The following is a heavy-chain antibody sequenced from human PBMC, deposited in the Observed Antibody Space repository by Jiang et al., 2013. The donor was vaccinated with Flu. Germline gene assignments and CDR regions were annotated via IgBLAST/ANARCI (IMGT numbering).Heavy chain of an antibody. CDR2: IFSNDEK. J-gene: IGHJ4*02. CDR3: ARIAPYMYYFDY. V-gene: IGHV2-26*01. Sequence: LSNARMGVSWIRQPPGKALEWLAHIFSNDEKSYSTSLKSRLTISKDTSKSQVVLTMTNMDPVDTATYYCARIAPYMYYFDYWGQGTLVTVSS. D-gene: IGHD1-1*01. CDR1: LSNARMG.